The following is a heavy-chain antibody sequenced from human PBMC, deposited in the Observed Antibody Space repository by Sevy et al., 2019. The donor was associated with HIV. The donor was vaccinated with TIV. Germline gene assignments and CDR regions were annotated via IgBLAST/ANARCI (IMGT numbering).Heavy chain of an antibody. CDR2: ISYDGSNK. CDR1: GFTFSSYA. CDR3: ARDYLDGIVLWYYYMDV. D-gene: IGHD2-8*01. J-gene: IGHJ6*03. V-gene: IGHV3-30-3*01. Sequence: GGSLRLSCAASGFTFSSYAMHWVRQAPGKGLEWMAVISYDGSNKYYADSVKGRFTISRDNSKNTLYLQMNSLRAEDTAVYYCARDYLDGIVLWYYYMDVWGKGTTVTVSS.